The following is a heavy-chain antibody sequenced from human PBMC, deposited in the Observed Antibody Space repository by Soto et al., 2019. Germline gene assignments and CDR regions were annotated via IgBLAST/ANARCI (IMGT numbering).Heavy chain of an antibody. CDR3: AHPRGYGVFDAYDF. V-gene: IGHV3-23*01. CDR2: ICAGGGST. J-gene: IGHJ3*01. Sequence: GGSLRLSCAASGFTFGTYAMSWVRQAPGKGLEWVSAICAGGGSTYYADSVNGRFTIFSDNSINMFYLQMNSLRTEDTAVYYCAHPRGYGVFDAYDFWGQGAMVTVSS. CDR1: GFTFGTYA. D-gene: IGHD4-17*01.